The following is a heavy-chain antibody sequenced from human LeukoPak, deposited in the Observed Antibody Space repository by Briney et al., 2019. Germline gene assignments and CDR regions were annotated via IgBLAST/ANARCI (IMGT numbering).Heavy chain of an antibody. CDR2: IITSGAST. D-gene: IGHD2-21*01. CDR1: GFTFTNYA. V-gene: IGHV3-23*01. J-gene: IGHJ4*02. Sequence: GGSLRLSCTASGFTFTNYAMSWVRQAPGKGLEWVSGIITSGASTYYADSVKGRFTISRDNSKNTLYLQMNSLRAEDTAVYYCAKVFVARWFFDCWGQGTLVTVSS. CDR3: AKVFVARWFFDC.